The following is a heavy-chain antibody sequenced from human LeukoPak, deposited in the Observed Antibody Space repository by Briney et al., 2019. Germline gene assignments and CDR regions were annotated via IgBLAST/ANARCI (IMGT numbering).Heavy chain of an antibody. J-gene: IGHJ4*02. Sequence: GGSLRLSCAASGFTFSSYSMNWVRQAPGKGLEWVSYISRSGSTIYYADSVKGRFTISRDNAKNSLYLQLNSLRAEDTAVYYCAREGPGDSSGYYYPLDYWGQGTLVTVSS. CDR2: ISRSGSTI. D-gene: IGHD3-22*01. CDR1: GFTFSSYS. CDR3: AREGPGDSSGYYYPLDY. V-gene: IGHV3-48*04.